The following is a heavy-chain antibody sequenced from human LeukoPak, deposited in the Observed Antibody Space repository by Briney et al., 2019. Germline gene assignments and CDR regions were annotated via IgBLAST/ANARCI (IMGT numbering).Heavy chain of an antibody. CDR1: GGSISSGDYY. V-gene: IGHV4-30-4*08. CDR3: ARDGYYGSGSYGY. Sequence: SETLSLTCTVSGGSISSGDYYWSWIRQPPGKGLESIGYIYYSGSTYYNPSLKSRVTISVDTSKNQFSLKLSSVTAADTAVYYCARDGYYGSGSYGYWGQGTLVTVSS. J-gene: IGHJ4*02. D-gene: IGHD3-10*01. CDR2: IYYSGST.